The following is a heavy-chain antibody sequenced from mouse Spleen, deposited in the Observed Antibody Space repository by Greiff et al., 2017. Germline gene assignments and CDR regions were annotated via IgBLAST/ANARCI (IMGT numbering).Heavy chain of an antibody. CDR1: GFTFSDYG. V-gene: IGHV5-17*01. Sequence: EVKLVESGGGLVKPGGSLKLSCAASGFTFSDYGMHWVRQAPEKGLEWVAYISSGSSTIYYADTVKGRFTISRDNAKNTLFLQMTSLRSEDTAMYYCARHEGLPLDYWGQGTTLTVSS. CDR3: ARHEGLPLDY. D-gene: IGHD2-4*01. CDR2: ISSGSSTI. J-gene: IGHJ2*01.